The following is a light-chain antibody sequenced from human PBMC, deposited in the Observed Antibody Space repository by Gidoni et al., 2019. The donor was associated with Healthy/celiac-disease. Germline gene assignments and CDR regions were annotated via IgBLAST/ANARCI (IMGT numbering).Light chain of an antibody. Sequence: EIVMTQSPAPLSVSPGERATLSCRASQSVSSNLAWYQQKPGQAPRLLIYGASTRATGIPARVSGSGSGTEFTLTISSLQAEDVAVYYCQQYNNWWTFGQGTKVEIK. J-gene: IGKJ1*01. V-gene: IGKV3-15*01. CDR3: QQYNNWWT. CDR2: GAS. CDR1: QSVSSN.